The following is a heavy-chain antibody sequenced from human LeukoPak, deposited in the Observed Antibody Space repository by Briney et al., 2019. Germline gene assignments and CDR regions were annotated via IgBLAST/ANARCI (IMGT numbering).Heavy chain of an antibody. CDR1: GGSITNNNW. D-gene: IGHD5/OR15-5a*01. Sequence: SSETLSLTCAVSGGSITNNNWWAWVRQPPTKGLEWIAEIHLDGSTNYNPSLKSRVTISIDKSRNQFSLTLTSVTAADTAIYYCVTASSKSLPNWGQGTLVTVSS. CDR2: IHLDGST. CDR3: VTASSKSLPN. J-gene: IGHJ4*02. V-gene: IGHV4/OR15-8*02.